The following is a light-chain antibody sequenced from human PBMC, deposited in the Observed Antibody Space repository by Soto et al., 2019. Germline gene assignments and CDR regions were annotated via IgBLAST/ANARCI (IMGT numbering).Light chain of an antibody. CDR3: SSYTSTITVL. V-gene: IGLV2-14*01. Sequence: HSALTQPASVSGYPGQSSTISCTGTSSDVGASKYVSWYQQHPGKAPKLMIYEVSNRPSGVSNRFSGSKSGNTASLTISGLQAEDEADYYCSSYTSTITVLFGGGTKLTVL. CDR2: EVS. J-gene: IGLJ2*01. CDR1: SSDVGASKY.